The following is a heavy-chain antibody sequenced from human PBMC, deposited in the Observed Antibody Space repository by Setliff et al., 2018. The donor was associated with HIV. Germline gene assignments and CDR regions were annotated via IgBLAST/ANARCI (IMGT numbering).Heavy chain of an antibody. D-gene: IGHD6-19*01. CDR3: ARHQPLVSHIAVAGVLGY. Sequence: PSETLSLTCTVSGGSMSSNYYYWGWIRQPPGKGPEWIGSISYTGSTYYNPSLKSRITISQDTSKNQFSLKLDSVTAADTAVYYCARHQPLVSHIAVAGVLGYWGQGTLVTVS. V-gene: IGHV4-39*01. J-gene: IGHJ4*02. CDR2: ISYTGST. CDR1: GGSMSSNYYY.